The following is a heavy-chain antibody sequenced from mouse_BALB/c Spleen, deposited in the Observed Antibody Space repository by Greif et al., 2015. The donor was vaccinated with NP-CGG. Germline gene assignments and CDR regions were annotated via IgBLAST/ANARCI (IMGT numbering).Heavy chain of an antibody. CDR1: GFNIKDTS. J-gene: IGHJ2*01. CDR3: ALYYYGNSRFDY. V-gene: IGHV14-3*02. Sequence: EVMLVESGAELVKPGASVKLSCTASGFNIKDTSIHWVKQRPEQGLEWIGRIAPANGNIKYDPKFQGKATITVDTSSNTAYLQLSSLTSEDTAVYYCALYYYGNSRFDYWGQGTTLTVSS. CDR2: IAPANGNI. D-gene: IGHD1-1*01.